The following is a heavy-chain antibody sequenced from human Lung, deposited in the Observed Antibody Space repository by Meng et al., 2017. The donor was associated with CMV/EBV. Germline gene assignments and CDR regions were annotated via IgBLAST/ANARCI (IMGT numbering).Heavy chain of an antibody. CDR3: VGHQGGPREGVRLV. D-gene: IGHD3-10*01. Sequence: GGSLRLSCAASGIIFNTHGIHWLRQAPGKGLEWVAFMWLDGTERYNEKIVKGRFTGSRDKSKNTVFLQLSSLGVEDTAVYYCVGHQGGPREGVRLVWGQGTLVTVSS. V-gene: IGHV3-30*02. CDR1: GIIFNTHG. CDR2: MWLDGTER. J-gene: IGHJ4*02.